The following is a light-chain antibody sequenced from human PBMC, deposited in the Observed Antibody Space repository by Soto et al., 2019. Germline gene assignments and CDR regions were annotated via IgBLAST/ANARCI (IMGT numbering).Light chain of an antibody. CDR1: SSNIGAGYD. J-gene: IGLJ3*02. Sequence: QSVLTQPPSVSGAPGQRVTISCTGSSNIGAGYDVHWYQQLPGTAPKLLIYGNSNRPSGVPDRFSGSKSGTSASLAITGLQAEDEAEYYCQSYDSSLSGWVFGGGTKLTVL. CDR3: QSYDSSLSGWV. V-gene: IGLV1-40*01. CDR2: GNS.